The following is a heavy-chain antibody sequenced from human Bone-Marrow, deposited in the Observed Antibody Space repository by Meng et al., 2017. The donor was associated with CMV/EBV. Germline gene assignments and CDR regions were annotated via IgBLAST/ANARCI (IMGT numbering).Heavy chain of an antibody. J-gene: IGHJ6*02. Sequence: GSLRLSCTVSGGSISSSSYYWGWIRQPPGKGLEWIGSIYYSGSTYYNPSLKSRVTISVDTSKNQFSLKLSSVTAADTAVYYGARSITIFGVVRRGNYYGMDVWGQGTTVTVSS. V-gene: IGHV4-39*07. CDR2: IYYSGST. CDR3: ARSITIFGVVRRGNYYGMDV. CDR1: GGSISSSSYY. D-gene: IGHD3-3*01.